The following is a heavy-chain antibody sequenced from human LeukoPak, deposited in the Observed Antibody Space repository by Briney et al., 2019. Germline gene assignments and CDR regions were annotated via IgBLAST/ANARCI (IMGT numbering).Heavy chain of an antibody. CDR1: GFTFSSYS. D-gene: IGHD6-13*01. Sequence: GGSLRLSCAASGFTFSSYSMIWVRQAPGKGLEWVSSISSSSSYIYYADSVKGRFTISRDNAKNSLYLQMNSLRAEDTAVYYCAGGSQQLVRGWFDPWGQGTLVTVSS. V-gene: IGHV3-21*01. J-gene: IGHJ5*02. CDR2: ISSSSSYI. CDR3: AGGSQQLVRGWFDP.